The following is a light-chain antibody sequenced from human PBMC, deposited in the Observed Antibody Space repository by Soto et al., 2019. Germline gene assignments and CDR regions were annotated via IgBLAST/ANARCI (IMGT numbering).Light chain of an antibody. CDR3: QQYGSSPRT. J-gene: IGKJ1*01. CDR2: GAS. V-gene: IGKV3-20*01. Sequence: EIVSTQSPGTLSLSPGERATLSCRASQSVSSSYLAWYQQKPGQAPRLLIYGASSRTTGIPDRFSGSGSGTDFTLTVSRLEPEDFAVYSCQQYGSSPRTFGQGTKVEIK. CDR1: QSVSSSY.